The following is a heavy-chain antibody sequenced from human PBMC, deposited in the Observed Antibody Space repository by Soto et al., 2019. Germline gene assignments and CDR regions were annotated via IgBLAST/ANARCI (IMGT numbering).Heavy chain of an antibody. Sequence: QSGGSLRLSCAASGFIFSSFWMSWVRQAPGKGLEWVANIKQDGSEKYYVDSVKGRFTISRDNAKNSLYLQMKSLRAEDTAVYYCAAGILDFDNWGQGTLVTVSS. CDR2: IKQDGSEK. J-gene: IGHJ4*02. D-gene: IGHD2-8*02. CDR1: GFIFSSFW. CDR3: AAGILDFDN. V-gene: IGHV3-7*01.